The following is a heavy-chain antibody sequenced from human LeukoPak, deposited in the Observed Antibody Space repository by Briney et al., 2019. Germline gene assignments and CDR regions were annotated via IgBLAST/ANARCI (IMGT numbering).Heavy chain of an antibody. CDR3: ALAGTGLL. V-gene: IGHV3-23*01. CDR1: GLTFSSYD. J-gene: IGHJ4*02. CDR2: ISGSGSST. D-gene: IGHD6-13*01. Sequence: PGGSLRLSCAASGLTFSSYDMSWVRQAPGKGLEWVSAISGSGSSTYYADSVKGRFTISRDNSKNTLYLQMNSLRVEDTAIYFCALAGTGLLGGQGTLVTVSS.